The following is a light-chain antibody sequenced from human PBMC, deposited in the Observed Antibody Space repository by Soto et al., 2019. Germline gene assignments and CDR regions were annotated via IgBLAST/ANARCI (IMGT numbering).Light chain of an antibody. J-gene: IGKJ1*01. CDR1: QGIGNY. Sequence: DIQMTQSPSSLSASVGDRVTITCRASQGIGNYLAWYQQKPGKVPKLLIYAASTLQSGVPSRFSGRGSGTDFTLTISSLLPEDVATNYCQNYNSVPSFGQGTKVEMK. V-gene: IGKV1-27*01. CDR3: QNYNSVPS. CDR2: AAS.